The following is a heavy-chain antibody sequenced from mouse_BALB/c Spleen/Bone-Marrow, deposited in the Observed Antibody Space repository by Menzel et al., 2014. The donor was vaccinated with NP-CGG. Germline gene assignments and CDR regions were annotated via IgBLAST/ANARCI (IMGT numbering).Heavy chain of an antibody. D-gene: IGHD3-3*01. J-gene: IGHJ1*01. CDR1: GYTFSSYW. V-gene: IGHV1-9*01. CDR2: ILPGSGST. CDR3: AGGGGRGGYWYFDV. Sequence: QVQLQQSGAELMKPGASVKISCKATGYTFSSYWIEWVKQRPGHGLEWIGEILPGSGSTNYNEKFKGKATFTADTSSNTAYMQPRSLTSEDSAVYYGAGGGGRGGYWYFDVWGAGTTVTVSS.